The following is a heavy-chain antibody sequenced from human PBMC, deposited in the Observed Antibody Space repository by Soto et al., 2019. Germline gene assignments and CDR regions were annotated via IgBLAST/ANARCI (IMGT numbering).Heavy chain of an antibody. J-gene: IGHJ4*02. D-gene: IGHD2-15*01. V-gene: IGHV3-7*04. CDR1: GLPFSSHY. CDR2: INPDGRDE. Sequence: EVQLVESVGGLVQPGGSLRLSCAASGLPFSSHYMSWIRQAPGRGLEWVAKINPDGRDEQYADSVRGRFTVSRDNTKNFVFLQMKGLRVEDTAVYYCARETWWRLDYWGQGNLVTVSS. CDR3: ARETWWRLDY.